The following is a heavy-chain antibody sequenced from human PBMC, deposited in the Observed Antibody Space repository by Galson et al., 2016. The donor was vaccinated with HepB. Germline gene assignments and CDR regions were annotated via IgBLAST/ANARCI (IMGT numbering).Heavy chain of an antibody. CDR1: GYSISTGYY. V-gene: IGHV4-38-2*02. J-gene: IGHJ4*02. D-gene: IGHD3-10*01. CDR3: ARDNSAMARGIIIRGEVDY. Sequence: SETLSLTCSVSGYSISTGYYWGWIRQPPGEGLEWIGYIFRSGTTYYNPSLKSRVTLSLDTSKNQFSLKLASVTAADTAMYYCARDNSAMARGIIIRGEVDYWGQGTLVTVSS. CDR2: IFRSGTT.